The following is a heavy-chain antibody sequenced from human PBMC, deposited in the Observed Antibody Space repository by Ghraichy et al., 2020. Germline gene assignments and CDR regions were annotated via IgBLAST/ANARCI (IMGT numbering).Heavy chain of an antibody. CDR2: INHSGST. Sequence: ESLNISCAVYGGSFSGYYWSWIRQPPGKGLEWIGEINHSGSTNYNPSLKSRVTISVDTSKNQFSLKLSSVTAADTAVYYCARGPPYYYGSGSYSDIDYWGQGTLVTVSS. CDR1: GGSFSGYY. D-gene: IGHD3-10*01. CDR3: ARGPPYYYGSGSYSDIDY. V-gene: IGHV4-34*01. J-gene: IGHJ4*02.